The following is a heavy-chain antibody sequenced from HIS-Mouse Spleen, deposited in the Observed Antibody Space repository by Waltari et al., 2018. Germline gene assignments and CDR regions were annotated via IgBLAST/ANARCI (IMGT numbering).Heavy chain of an antibody. CDR2: IYYSGRT. CDR1: GGSIRSSSYY. Sequence: QLQLQESGPGLVKPSETLSLTCTVSGGSIRSSSYYWGWIRQPPGKGRAWIGSIYYSGRTYYNPSLKSRVTISVDTSKNQFSLKLSSVTAADTAVYYCARHEGQQLVTSLFDYWGQGTLVTVSS. V-gene: IGHV4-39*01. CDR3: ARHEGQQLVTSLFDY. J-gene: IGHJ4*02. D-gene: IGHD6-13*01.